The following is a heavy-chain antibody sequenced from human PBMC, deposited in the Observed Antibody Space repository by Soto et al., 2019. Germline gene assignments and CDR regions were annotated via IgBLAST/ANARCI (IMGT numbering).Heavy chain of an antibody. V-gene: IGHV3-48*03. CDR3: ARRASR. J-gene: IGHJ3*01. Sequence: DVQLVESGGGLVQPGGSLRLSCAVSGFTFSSSEMYWVRQAPGKGLEWISYIHPSGQPIFYADPVKGRFTISRDNANNSLFLQMNSRRAEDTAVYYCARRASRWGQGTMVTVSS. D-gene: IGHD1-26*01. CDR2: IHPSGQPI. CDR1: GFTFSSSE.